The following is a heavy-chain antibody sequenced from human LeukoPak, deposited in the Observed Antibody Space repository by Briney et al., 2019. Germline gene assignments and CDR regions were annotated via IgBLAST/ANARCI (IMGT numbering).Heavy chain of an antibody. V-gene: IGHV3-30-3*01. Sequence: PGGSLRLSCAASGFTFSSYAMHWVRQAPGKGLEWVAVISYDGSNKYYADSVKGRFTISGDNSKNTLYLQMNSLRAEDTAVYYCARETAGWYFDLWGRGTLVTVSS. CDR1: GFTFSSYA. CDR2: ISYDGSNK. D-gene: IGHD6-13*01. CDR3: ARETAGWYFDL. J-gene: IGHJ2*01.